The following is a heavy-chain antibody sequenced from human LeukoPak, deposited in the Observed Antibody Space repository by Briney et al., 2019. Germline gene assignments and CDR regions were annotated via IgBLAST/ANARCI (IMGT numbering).Heavy chain of an antibody. J-gene: IGHJ5*02. CDR3: ARPYCSSTSCYTGWFDP. Sequence: PGGSLRLSCAASGFTFSSYAMSWVRQAPGKGLEWVSYISSGGSIIYYADSVKGRFTISRDNAKNSLSLQMNSLRAEDTAVYYCARPYCSSTSCYTGWFDPWGQGTLVTVSS. D-gene: IGHD2-2*02. CDR1: GFTFSSYA. V-gene: IGHV3-48*03. CDR2: ISSGGSII.